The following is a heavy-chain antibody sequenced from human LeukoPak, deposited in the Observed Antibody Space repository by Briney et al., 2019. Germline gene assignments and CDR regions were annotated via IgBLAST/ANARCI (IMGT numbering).Heavy chain of an antibody. CDR3: ARGLADY. CDR2: IYTSGST. J-gene: IGHJ4*02. V-gene: IGHV4-61*02. D-gene: IGHD3-22*01. CDR1: GGSISSGSYY. Sequence: SETLSLTCTVSGGSISSGSYYWSWIRQPAGKGLEWIGRIYTSGSTNYNPSLKSRVTISVDTSKNQFSLKLSSVTAADTAVYYCARGLADYWGQGTLVTVSS.